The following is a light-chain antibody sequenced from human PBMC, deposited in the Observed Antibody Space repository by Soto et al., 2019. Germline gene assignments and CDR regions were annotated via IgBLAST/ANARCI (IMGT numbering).Light chain of an antibody. CDR2: EVT. Sequence: QSVLTQPPSASGSPGQSVTISCTGTSSDVGGHNYVSWYQQHPGKAPKLMIYEVTQRPSGVPHRFSGSKSGNTASLTVSGLQAEDEADYYCFSYAGNNNVFGTGTKVTVL. CDR3: FSYAGNNNV. V-gene: IGLV2-8*01. CDR1: SSDVGGHNY. J-gene: IGLJ1*01.